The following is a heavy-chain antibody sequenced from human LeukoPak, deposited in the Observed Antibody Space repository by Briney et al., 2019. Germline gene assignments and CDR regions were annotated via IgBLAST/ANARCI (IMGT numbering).Heavy chain of an antibody. CDR3: ARGRDHVVVVAATTRYYYYYMDV. V-gene: IGHV1-69*02. Sequence: GASVKVSCKASGGTFSSYTISWVRQAPGQGLEWMGRIIPILGIANYAQKFQGRVTITADKSTSTAYMELSSLRSEDTAVYYCARGRDHVVVVAATTRYYYYYMDVWGKGTTVTVSS. J-gene: IGHJ6*03. CDR1: GGTFSSYT. D-gene: IGHD2-15*01. CDR2: IIPILGIA.